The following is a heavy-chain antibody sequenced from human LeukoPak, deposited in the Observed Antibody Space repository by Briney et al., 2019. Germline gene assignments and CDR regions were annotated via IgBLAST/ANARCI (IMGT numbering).Heavy chain of an antibody. V-gene: IGHV1-2*02. CDR2: INPNSGGT. D-gene: IGHD6-19*01. CDR3: ARGRQWLVI. Sequence: WASVKVSCKASGYTFTGYYMHWVPQAPGQGLEWMGWINPNSGGTNYAKKFQGRVTMTRDTSISTAYMELSRLRSDDTAVYYCARGRQWLVIWGQGTLVTVSS. J-gene: IGHJ4*02. CDR1: GYTFTGYY.